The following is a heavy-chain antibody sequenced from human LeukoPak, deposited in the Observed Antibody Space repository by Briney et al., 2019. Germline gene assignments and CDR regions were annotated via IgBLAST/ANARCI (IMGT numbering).Heavy chain of an antibody. V-gene: IGHV3-66*02. CDR2: IYSGGST. CDR3: ARGHYGDYA. D-gene: IGHD4-17*01. Sequence: PGGSLRLSCAASEFTVSSNYINWVRQAPGKGLEWVSVIYSGGSTYYADSVRGRFTISRDNSKNTLYLQMNSLRTEDTAVYYCARGHYGDYAWGQGTLVTVSS. J-gene: IGHJ5*02. CDR1: EFTVSSNY.